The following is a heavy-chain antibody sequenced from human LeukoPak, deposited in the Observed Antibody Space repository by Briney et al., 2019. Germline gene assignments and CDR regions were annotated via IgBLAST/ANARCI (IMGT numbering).Heavy chain of an antibody. J-gene: IGHJ4*02. CDR2: ISYVGSNK. V-gene: IGHV3-30*04. CDR3: ARSWGGSTIFERTGCDY. CDR1: GVTFSSYA. D-gene: IGHD3-3*01. Sequence: GRSLRLSCAASGVTFSSYAMHWVRQAPGKGLEWVADISYVGSNKYYADSVKGRFTISRDNSKNTLYMQMNSLRAEDTAVYYCARSWGGSTIFERTGCDYWGQGTLVTVSS.